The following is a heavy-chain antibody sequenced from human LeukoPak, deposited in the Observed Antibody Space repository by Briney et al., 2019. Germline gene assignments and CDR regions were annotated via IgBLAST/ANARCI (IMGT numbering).Heavy chain of an antibody. CDR2: INHSGST. CDR1: GGSFSGYY. CDR3: ARGYSLDY. D-gene: IGHD5-18*01. V-gene: IGHV4-34*01. J-gene: IGHJ4*02. Sequence: SETLSLTCAVYGGSFSGYYWSWIRQPPGKGLEWIGEINHSGSTNYNPSLKSRVTISVDTSKNQFSLKLSSVTAADTAVYYCARGYSLDYWGQGTLVTVSS.